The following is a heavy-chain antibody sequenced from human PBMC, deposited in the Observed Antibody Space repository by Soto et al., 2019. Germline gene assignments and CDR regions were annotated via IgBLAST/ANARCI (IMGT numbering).Heavy chain of an antibody. CDR3: AKALGYCSGGSCYPPGYYYGMDV. Sequence: GGSLRLSCAASGFTFSSFGMHWVSQAPGKGLEWVAVISYDGNNKYYADSVKGRFTISRDNSKNTLYLHMNSLGAEDTAVYYCAKALGYCSGGSCYPPGYYYGMDVWGQGTTVTVSS. J-gene: IGHJ6*02. V-gene: IGHV3-30*18. CDR1: GFTFSSFG. CDR2: ISYDGNNK. D-gene: IGHD2-15*01.